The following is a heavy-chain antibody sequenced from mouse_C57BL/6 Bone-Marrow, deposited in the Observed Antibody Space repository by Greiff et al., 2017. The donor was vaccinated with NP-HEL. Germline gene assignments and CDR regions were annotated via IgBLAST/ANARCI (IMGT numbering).Heavy chain of an antibody. CDR3: ARNDGYYVSFAY. CDR1: GYTFTSYG. Sequence: QVHVKQSGAELARPGASVKLSCKASGYTFTSYGISWVKQRTGQGLEWIGEIYPRSGNTYYNEKFKGKATLTADKSSSTAYMELRSLTSEDSAVYFCARNDGYYVSFAYWGQGTLVTVSA. J-gene: IGHJ3*01. D-gene: IGHD2-3*01. CDR2: IYPRSGNT. V-gene: IGHV1-81*01.